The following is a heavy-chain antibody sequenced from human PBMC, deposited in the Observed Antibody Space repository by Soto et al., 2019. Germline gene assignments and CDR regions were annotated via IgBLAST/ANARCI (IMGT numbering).Heavy chain of an antibody. CDR3: ATFGDFLKYFDF. J-gene: IGHJ4*02. CDR2: ISTYNGNT. D-gene: IGHD4-17*01. Sequence: ASVKVSCKASGYSFPSYGISWARQAPGQGLEWMGWISTYNGNTNYGQKFQGRVTMTTDTSTSTVYMELRSLRSDDTAVYFCATFGDFLKYFDFWGQGTLVTVSS. V-gene: IGHV1-18*01. CDR1: GYSFPSYG.